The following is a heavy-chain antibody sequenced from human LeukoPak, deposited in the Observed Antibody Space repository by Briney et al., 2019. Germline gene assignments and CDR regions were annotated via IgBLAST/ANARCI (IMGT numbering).Heavy chain of an antibody. Sequence: SETLSLTCTVSGGSISSYYWSWIRQPPGKGLEWIGYIYYSGSSNYNPSLKSRVTISVDTSKNQFSLKLSSVTAADTAVYYCARHDSQEGGGSYWSYFDYWGQGTLVTVSS. CDR3: ARHDSQEGGGSYWSYFDY. CDR1: GGSISSYY. CDR2: IYYSGSS. J-gene: IGHJ4*02. D-gene: IGHD1-26*01. V-gene: IGHV4-59*08.